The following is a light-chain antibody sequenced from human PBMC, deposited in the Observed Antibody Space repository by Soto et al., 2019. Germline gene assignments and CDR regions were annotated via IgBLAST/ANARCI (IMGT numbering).Light chain of an antibody. CDR1: QNIRNN. Sequence: EIVMTQSPATLSVSPGARAPLSCRSSQNIRNNLAWYQQKPGQAPRLLIYDASNRATGIPARFSGSGSGTDFTLTISSLEPEDFAVYYCQQRSNWPITFGQGTRLEIK. CDR3: QQRSNWPIT. CDR2: DAS. J-gene: IGKJ5*01. V-gene: IGKV3-11*01.